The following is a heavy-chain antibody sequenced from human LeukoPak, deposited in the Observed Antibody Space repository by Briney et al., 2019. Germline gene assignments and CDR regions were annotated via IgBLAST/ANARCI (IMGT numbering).Heavy chain of an antibody. CDR2: INGDGSST. D-gene: IGHD6-13*01. CDR3: ARVTDSSSWVIAY. V-gene: IGHV3-74*01. Sequence: GGSLRLSCAASGFTFSTSWMHWVRQAPGQGLVWVSRINGDGSSTNYADSVRGRFTISRDNAKNTLSLQMNSLRAEDTAVYYCARVTDSSSWVIAYWGQGALVTVSS. CDR1: GFTFSTSW. J-gene: IGHJ4*02.